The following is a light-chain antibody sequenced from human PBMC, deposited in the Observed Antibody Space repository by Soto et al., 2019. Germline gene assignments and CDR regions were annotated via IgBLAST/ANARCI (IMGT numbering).Light chain of an antibody. CDR2: AAS. CDR1: QAIKSA. J-gene: IGKJ2*01. Sequence: AIQMTQSPPSLSASVGDRVTITCRASQAIKSALAWYQQKPGKAPKLLIYAASSLQSGVPSRFRGSGAGTDFTLTISSLQLEDFATYYCLQDYNYPLTFGQGTDLEI. V-gene: IGKV1-6*01. CDR3: LQDYNYPLT.